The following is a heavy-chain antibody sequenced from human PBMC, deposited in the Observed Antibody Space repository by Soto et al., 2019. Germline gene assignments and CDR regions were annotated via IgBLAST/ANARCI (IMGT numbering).Heavy chain of an antibody. V-gene: IGHV4-4*02. J-gene: IGHJ6*02. CDR1: GGSISSSNW. D-gene: IGHD4-17*01. CDR3: ARGITDGYFPASHYYYYYGMDV. CDR2: IYHSGST. Sequence: QVQLQESGPGLVKPSGTLSLTCAVSGGSISSSNWWSWVRQPPGKGLEWIGEIYHSGSTNYNPSLKSRVTTSVVKSTNQFSLKLSSVTAADTAVYYWARGITDGYFPASHYYYYYGMDVWGQGTTVTVSS.